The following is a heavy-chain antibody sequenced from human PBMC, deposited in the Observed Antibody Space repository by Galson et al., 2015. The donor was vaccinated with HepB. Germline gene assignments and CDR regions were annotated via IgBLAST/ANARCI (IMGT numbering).Heavy chain of an antibody. D-gene: IGHD4-11*01. CDR1: GTTFSSHG. J-gene: IGHJ4*02. Sequence: SLRLSCAASGTTFSSHGMHWVRQAPGKGLEWVALIWYDGSKDNYADSVKGRFAVSRDNSKNVLYLQMNSLRAEDTAVYYCARYYGNYRAFDYWGQGTLVTVSS. V-gene: IGHV3-33*04. CDR2: IWYDGSKD. CDR3: ARYYGNYRAFDY.